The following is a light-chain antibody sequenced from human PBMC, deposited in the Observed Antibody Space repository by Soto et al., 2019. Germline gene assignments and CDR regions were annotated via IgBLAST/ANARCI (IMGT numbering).Light chain of an antibody. V-gene: IGKV1-5*01. CDR2: DAS. J-gene: IGKJ3*01. Sequence: DIQMTQSPSTLSASVGDRVTITCRASQSISSWLAWYQQKPGKAPKLLIYDASSLESGVPSRFSGGGSRTDFTLTITSLQPEDFATYYCQQTSSAPFTFGPGTKVDIK. CDR1: QSISSW. CDR3: QQTSSAPFT.